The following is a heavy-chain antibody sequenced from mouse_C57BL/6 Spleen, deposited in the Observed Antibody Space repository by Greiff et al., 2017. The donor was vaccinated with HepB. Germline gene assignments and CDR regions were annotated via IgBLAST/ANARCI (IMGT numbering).Heavy chain of an antibody. CDR1: GYTFTSYW. CDR2: IDPSDSYT. J-gene: IGHJ4*01. V-gene: IGHV1-59*01. Sequence: QVQLQQPGAELVRPGTSVKLSCKASGYTFTSYWMHWVKQRPGQGLEWIGVIDPSDSYTNYNQKFKGKATLTVDTSSSTAYMQLSSLTSEDSAVYYCARDGKDYYAMDYWGQGTSVTVSS. CDR3: ARDGKDYYAMDY. D-gene: IGHD2-3*01.